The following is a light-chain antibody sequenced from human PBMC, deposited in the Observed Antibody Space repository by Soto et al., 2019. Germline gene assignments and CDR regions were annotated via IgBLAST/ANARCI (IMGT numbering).Light chain of an antibody. V-gene: IGKV3-15*01. CDR2: GAS. Sequence: EIVMTQSAATLSVSPGERVTLSCRASQSVTTNLAWYQQKPGQAPRLLIYGASTRASGIPARFSGRGSGTDFTLTISRLEPEDFAVYYCQQYGTFGPGTKVDIK. J-gene: IGKJ3*01. CDR1: QSVTTN. CDR3: QQYGT.